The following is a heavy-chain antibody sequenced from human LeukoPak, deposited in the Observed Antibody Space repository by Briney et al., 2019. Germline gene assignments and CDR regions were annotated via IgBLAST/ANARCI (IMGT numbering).Heavy chain of an antibody. CDR3: AKDLTIFGVVYSAFDI. J-gene: IGHJ3*02. CDR2: IKQDGSEK. V-gene: IGHV3-7*03. D-gene: IGHD3-3*01. CDR1: GFTFSSYW. Sequence: GGSLRLSCAASGFTFSSYWMSWVRQAPGKGLEWVANIKQDGSEKYYVDSVKGRFTISRDNAKNSLYLQMNSLRAEDTALYYCAKDLTIFGVVYSAFDIWGQGTMVTVSS.